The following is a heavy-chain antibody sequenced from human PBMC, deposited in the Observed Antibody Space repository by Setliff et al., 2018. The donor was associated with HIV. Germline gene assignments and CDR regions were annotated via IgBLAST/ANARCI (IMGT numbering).Heavy chain of an antibody. V-gene: IGHV4-38-2*01. CDR1: SYSISGGYY. J-gene: IGHJ4*02. CDR2: IYYSGST. CDR3: ARGFRSGRIFGIDY. Sequence: SETLSLTCAVSSYSISGGYYWGWIRQPPGKGLEWIGSIYYSGSTYYNPSLKSRVTISVDTSKNQFSLKLSSVSAADTAVYYCARGFRSGRIFGIDYWGQGTLVTVSS. D-gene: IGHD3-3*01.